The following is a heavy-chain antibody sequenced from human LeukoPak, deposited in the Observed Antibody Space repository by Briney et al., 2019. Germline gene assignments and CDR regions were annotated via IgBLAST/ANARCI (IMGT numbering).Heavy chain of an antibody. Sequence: PGGSLRLSCTASGFTFINAWMSWVRQAPGEGLEWASIIYSGGSTYYADSVKGRFTLSRDNSKNTLYLQMNSLRAEDTAVYYCARISIWGQGTLVTVSS. D-gene: IGHD3-3*02. CDR3: ARISI. CDR1: GFTFINAW. J-gene: IGHJ4*02. V-gene: IGHV3-53*01. CDR2: IYSGGST.